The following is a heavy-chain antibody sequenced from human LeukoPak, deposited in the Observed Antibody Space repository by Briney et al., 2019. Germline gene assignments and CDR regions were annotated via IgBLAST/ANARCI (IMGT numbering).Heavy chain of an antibody. Sequence: PGGSLRLSCAASGFTFSTYGFHWVRQAPGKGLEWVAVIWYDGSNKYYADSVKGRFTISRDNFKNTLYLQMNSLRAEDTAVYYCAKDLGWFGESLSVDYWGQGTLVTVSS. CDR3: AKDLGWFGESLSVDY. CDR1: GFTFSTYG. V-gene: IGHV3-30*02. CDR2: IWYDGSNK. D-gene: IGHD3-10*01. J-gene: IGHJ4*02.